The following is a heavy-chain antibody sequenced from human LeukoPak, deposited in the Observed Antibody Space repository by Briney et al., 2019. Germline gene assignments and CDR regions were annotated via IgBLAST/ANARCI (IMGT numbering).Heavy chain of an antibody. CDR2: ISGSGGST. J-gene: IGHJ4*02. V-gene: IGHV3-23*01. Sequence: PGGSLRLSCAASGFTFSSYAMSWVRQAPGKGLEWVSAISGSGGSTYYADSVKGRFTISRDNSMNTLYLQMNSLRAEDTAVYYCAKDPLLWFGEFDYWGQGTLVTVSS. CDR3: AKDPLLWFGEFDY. CDR1: GFTFSSYA. D-gene: IGHD3-10*01.